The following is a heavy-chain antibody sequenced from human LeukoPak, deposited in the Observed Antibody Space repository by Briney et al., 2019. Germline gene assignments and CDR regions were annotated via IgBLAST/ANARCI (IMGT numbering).Heavy chain of an antibody. D-gene: IGHD4-11*01. J-gene: IGHJ4*02. CDR2: ISGDGTET. V-gene: IGHV3-23*01. Sequence: GGSLRLSCTASGLIFRNYAMAWVRQAPRKGLEWVSTISGDGTETFYADSVKGRFTISRDNSKNTHYLQMSSLRAEDTGIYYCAKGGHYSFFDYWGQGTLVTVSS. CDR1: GLIFRNYA. CDR3: AKGGHYSFFDY.